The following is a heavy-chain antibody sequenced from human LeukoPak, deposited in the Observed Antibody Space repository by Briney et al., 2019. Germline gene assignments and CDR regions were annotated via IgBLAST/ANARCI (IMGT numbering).Heavy chain of an antibody. D-gene: IGHD3-10*01. CDR2: LLYEGSDK. J-gene: IGHJ4*02. Sequence: PVGSLRPSSVPTGHTFSTYTMRWVRQAPGKGGEWGAGLLYEGSDKYYADSVKDRFTISRDNSKKTFYLQMNNLRHEDTAVYYCARGAEFYASGSYFGYWGQGSLVTVSS. V-gene: IGHV3-30*01. CDR1: GHTFSTYT. CDR3: ARGAEFYASGSYFGY.